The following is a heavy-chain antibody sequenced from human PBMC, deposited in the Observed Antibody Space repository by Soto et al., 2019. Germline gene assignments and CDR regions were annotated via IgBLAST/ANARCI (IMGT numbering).Heavy chain of an antibody. CDR3: AKSSPVGDILTGYYIY. J-gene: IGHJ4*02. V-gene: IGHV3-30*18. CDR1: GFTFSSYG. Sequence: QVQLVESGGGVVQPGRSLRLSCAASGFTFSSYGMHWVRQAPGKGLEWVAVISYDGSNKYYADSVKGRFTISRDNSKNPLYLQMNSLRAEDTAVYYCAKSSPVGDILTGYYIYWGQGTLVTVSS. D-gene: IGHD3-9*01. CDR2: ISYDGSNK.